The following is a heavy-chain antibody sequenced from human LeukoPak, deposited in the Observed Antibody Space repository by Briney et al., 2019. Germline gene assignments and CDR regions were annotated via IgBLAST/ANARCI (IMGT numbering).Heavy chain of an antibody. Sequence: SETLSLTCNVSGGSIRGYYWSWIRQPPGKGLEWIGYIYSSGSTNYNPSLKSRVTMSVGTSKNQFSLKVSSVTAADAAVYYCARAYSSSWYWNWFDPWGQGTLVTVSS. D-gene: IGHD6-13*01. CDR2: IYSSGST. CDR3: ARAYSSSWYWNWFDP. J-gene: IGHJ5*02. V-gene: IGHV4-59*08. CDR1: GGSIRGYY.